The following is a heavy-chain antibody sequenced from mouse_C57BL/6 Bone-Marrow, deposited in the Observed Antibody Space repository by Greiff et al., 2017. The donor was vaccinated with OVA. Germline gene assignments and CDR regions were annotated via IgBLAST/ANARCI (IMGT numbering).Heavy chain of an antibody. CDR1: GFNIKDDY. J-gene: IGHJ3*01. V-gene: IGHV14-1*01. D-gene: IGHD1-1*01. CDR3: TPLLLRYPWFAY. CDR2: IDPEDGDT. Sequence: EVQLQQSGAELVRPGASVKLSCTASGFNIKDDYMHWVKQRPEQGLEWIGRIDPEDGDTEYAPKFQGKATMTADTSSNTAYLQLSSLTSEDTAVYYCTPLLLRYPWFAYWGQGTLVTVSA.